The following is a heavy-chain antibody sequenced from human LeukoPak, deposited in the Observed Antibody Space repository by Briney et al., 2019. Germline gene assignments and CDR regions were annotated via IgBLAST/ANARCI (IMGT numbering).Heavy chain of an antibody. J-gene: IGHJ4*02. CDR3: VRESPARHFDFDY. V-gene: IGHV3-23*01. Sequence: GGSLRLSCAASGFTFSNYAMTWVRQGPGKGLEWVSVIITSGATYYADSVRGRFTTSRDNSKSTLYLQMNSLRADDTAVYYCVRESPARHFDFDYWGQGALVTVSS. CDR1: GFTFSNYA. CDR2: IITSGAT. D-gene: IGHD6-6*01.